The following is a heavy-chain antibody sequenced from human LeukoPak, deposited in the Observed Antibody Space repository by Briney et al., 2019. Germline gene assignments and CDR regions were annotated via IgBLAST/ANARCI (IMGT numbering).Heavy chain of an antibody. D-gene: IGHD2/OR15-2a*01. J-gene: IGHJ4*02. CDR2: ISGSGGST. CDR1: GFTFSSYA. CDR3: AKGPLSHFDY. V-gene: IGHV3-23*01. Sequence: GGSLRLSCAASGFTFSSYAMSRVRQAPGKGVEWVSAISGSGGSTYYADSVKGRFTISRDNSKNTLYLQMNSLRAEDTAVYYCAKGPLSHFDYWGQGTLVTVSS.